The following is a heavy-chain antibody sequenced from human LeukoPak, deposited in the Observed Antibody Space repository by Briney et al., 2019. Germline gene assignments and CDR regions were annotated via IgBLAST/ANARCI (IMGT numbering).Heavy chain of an antibody. D-gene: IGHD1-26*01. CDR3: ARVGGGSYVDY. Sequence: GASVKVSCKASGGTFSSCAISWVRQAPGQGLEWMGGIIPIFGTAKYAQTFQGRVSLTTDASTSTAYMELSSLRSEDTAVYYCARVGGGSYVDYWGQGTLVTVSS. J-gene: IGHJ4*02. V-gene: IGHV1-69*05. CDR1: GGTFSSCA. CDR2: IIPIFGTA.